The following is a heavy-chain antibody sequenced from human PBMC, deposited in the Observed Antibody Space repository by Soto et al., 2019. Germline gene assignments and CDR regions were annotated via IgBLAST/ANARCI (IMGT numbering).Heavy chain of an antibody. CDR2: IYWDDDK. CDR3: AHSALPMITFGGVGVTGYDY. CDR1: GFSLSTSGVG. V-gene: IGHV2-5*02. D-gene: IGHD3-16*01. Sequence: QITLKESGPTLVKPTQTLTLTCTFSGFSLSTSGVGVGWIRQPPGKALEWLALIYWDDDKRYSPSLKSRLTIPKEPSKNQVVLTMTNLDPVDTATYYRAHSALPMITFGGVGVTGYDYWGQGTLVTVSS. J-gene: IGHJ4*02.